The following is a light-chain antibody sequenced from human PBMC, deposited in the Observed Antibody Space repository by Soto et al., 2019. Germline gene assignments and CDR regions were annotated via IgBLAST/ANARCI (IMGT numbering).Light chain of an antibody. V-gene: IGLV2-8*01. Sequence: QSVLTQPPSASGSPRQSVTISCTGTSIDVGGYNYVSWYQQHPGKAPKLILYEVSKRPSGVPDRFSGSKSGNTASLTVSGLQAEDEADYYCSSYAGSNNVVFGGGTKLTVL. CDR1: SIDVGGYNY. J-gene: IGLJ2*01. CDR2: EVS. CDR3: SSYAGSNNVV.